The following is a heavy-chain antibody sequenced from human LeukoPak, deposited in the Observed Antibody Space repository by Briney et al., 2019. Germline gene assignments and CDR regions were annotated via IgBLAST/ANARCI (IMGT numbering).Heavy chain of an antibody. CDR3: ARHDGQGFGFDF. Sequence: GGSLRLSCAASEFTSSNYWMSWVRQTPGKGLEWVANINQGGIEKYYVDSMKGRFTISRDNAKNSVFLQIHSLRAEDTAVYYCARHDGQGFGFDFWGRGTLVTVSS. CDR1: EFTSSNYW. V-gene: IGHV3-7*01. J-gene: IGHJ2*01. CDR2: INQGGIEK. D-gene: IGHD3-10*01.